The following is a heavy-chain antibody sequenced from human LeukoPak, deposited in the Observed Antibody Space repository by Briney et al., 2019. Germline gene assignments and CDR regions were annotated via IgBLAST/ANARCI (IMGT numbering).Heavy chain of an antibody. CDR2: ISGSGGST. Sequence: PGGTLRLSCAASGFTFSSYAMSWVRQAPGEGLEWVSAISGSGGSTYYADSVKGRFTISRDNSKNTLYLQMNSLRAEDTAVYYCAKQTEGLLGFFDYWGQGTLVTVSS. V-gene: IGHV3-23*01. D-gene: IGHD2-21*01. J-gene: IGHJ4*02. CDR1: GFTFSSYA. CDR3: AKQTEGLLGFFDY.